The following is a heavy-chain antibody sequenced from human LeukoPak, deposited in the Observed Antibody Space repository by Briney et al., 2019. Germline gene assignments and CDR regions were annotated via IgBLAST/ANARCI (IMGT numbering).Heavy chain of an antibody. CDR1: GYSISNGYY. D-gene: IGHD4-23*01. CDR2: IYYIGST. J-gene: IGHJ4*02. CDR3: SSVSRGNSVGGHY. V-gene: IGHV4-59*01. Sequence: SETLSLTCTDSGYSISNGYYWGWIRQPPGKGLEWIGYIYYIGSTNYNSYLKSRVTISLNTSKNQFPLKPGAVTSADPAIDYCSSVSRGNSVGGHYWGQGNRVTVSS.